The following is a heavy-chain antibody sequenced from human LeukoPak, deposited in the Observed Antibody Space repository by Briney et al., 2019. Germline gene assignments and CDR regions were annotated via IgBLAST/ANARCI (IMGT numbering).Heavy chain of an antibody. CDR1: GYTFTSYG. D-gene: IGHD3-22*01. CDR2: ISAYNGNT. CDR3: ARVDSKSWARLPYNWFDP. Sequence: GASVKVSCKASGYTFTSYGISWVRQAPGQGLEWMGWISAYNGNTNYAQKLQGRVTMTTDTSTSTAYMELRSLRSDDTAVYYCARVDSKSWARLPYNWFDPWGQGTLVTVSS. V-gene: IGHV1-18*01. J-gene: IGHJ5*02.